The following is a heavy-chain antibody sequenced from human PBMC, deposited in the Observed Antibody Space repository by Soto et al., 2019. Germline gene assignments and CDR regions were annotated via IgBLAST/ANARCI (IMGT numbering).Heavy chain of an antibody. D-gene: IGHD3-10*01. CDR1: GGSISGSSYY. J-gene: IGHJ4*02. CDR3: AREGRRISMIRGFDS. Sequence: QVQLQESGPGLMKPSETLSLTCTVSGGSISGSSYYWTWIRQPPGKGLEWIGYTYFTGTTDYNPSLTGRVTISADPSKNRFSLTLTSVTAADTAVYYCAREGRRISMIRGFDSWGQGILVTVSS. V-gene: IGHV4-61*01. CDR2: TYFTGTT.